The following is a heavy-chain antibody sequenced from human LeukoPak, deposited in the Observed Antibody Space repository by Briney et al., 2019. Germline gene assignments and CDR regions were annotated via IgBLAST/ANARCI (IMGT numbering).Heavy chain of an antibody. Sequence: GGSLRLSCAAPGFTFSSYSMTWVRQAPGKGLEWVSSISSSGRHKYYADSVKGRFTISRDNAKNSLYLQMNSLRAEDAAVYYCARVKEASAFDIWGQGTMVTVSS. CDR3: ARVKEASAFDI. CDR1: GFTFSSYS. CDR2: ISSSGRHK. V-gene: IGHV3-21*06. D-gene: IGHD5-12*01. J-gene: IGHJ3*02.